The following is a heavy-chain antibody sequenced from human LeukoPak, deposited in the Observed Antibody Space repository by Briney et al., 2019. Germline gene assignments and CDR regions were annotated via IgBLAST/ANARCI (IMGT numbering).Heavy chain of an antibody. V-gene: IGHV3-23*01. D-gene: IGHD1-26*01. Sequence: GGSLRLSCADSGFTFSSNNMNWVRQAPGKGLEWVSTSDRDGNTYYADTVTGRFTISRDNSKNTLYLQMNSLRAEDTAIYYCARDRSGSTHWGQGSLVTVSS. CDR1: GFTFSSNN. CDR3: ARDRSGSTH. J-gene: IGHJ4*02. CDR2: SDRDGNT.